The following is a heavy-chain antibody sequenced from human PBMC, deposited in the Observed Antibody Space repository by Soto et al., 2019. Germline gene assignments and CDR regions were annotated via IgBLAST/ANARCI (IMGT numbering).Heavy chain of an antibody. J-gene: IGHJ3*01. V-gene: IGHV1-18*01. Sequence: QVQLVQSGAEVKKPGASVRVSCKTSGYTFINYGITWVRQAPGQGLEWMGWLSAYNGDTSSSEKLQDRFTMTTDTSTNTVCMDLRSLTSDDTAVYYCARWSAIVGGAEALDVWGQGTMVIVSS. D-gene: IGHD1-26*01. CDR3: ARWSAIVGGAEALDV. CDR1: GYTFINYG. CDR2: LSAYNGDT.